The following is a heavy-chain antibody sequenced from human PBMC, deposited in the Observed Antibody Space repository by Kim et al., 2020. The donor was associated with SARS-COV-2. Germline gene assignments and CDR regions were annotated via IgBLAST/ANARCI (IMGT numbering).Heavy chain of an antibody. D-gene: IGHD3-3*01. V-gene: IGHV3-64D*06. J-gene: IGHJ4*02. CDR3: VMGITIFGVATQGPFDY. Sequence: VKGRFTISRDNSKNTLYLQMSSLRAEDTAVYYCVMGITIFGVATQGPFDYWGQGTLVTVSS.